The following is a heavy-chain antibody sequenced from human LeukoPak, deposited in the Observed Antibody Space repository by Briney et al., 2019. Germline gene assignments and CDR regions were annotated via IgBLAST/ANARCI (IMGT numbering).Heavy chain of an antibody. V-gene: IGHV4-34*01. J-gene: IGHJ3*02. Sequence: SETLSLTCAVYGGSFSGYYWSWIRQPPGKGLEWIGEINHSGSTNYNPSLKSRVTISVDTSKNQFSLKLSSVTAADTAVYYCARGGGSGTKIPDAFDIWGQGTMVTVSS. CDR1: GGSFSGYY. CDR3: ARGGGSGTKIPDAFDI. D-gene: IGHD3-10*01. CDR2: INHSGST.